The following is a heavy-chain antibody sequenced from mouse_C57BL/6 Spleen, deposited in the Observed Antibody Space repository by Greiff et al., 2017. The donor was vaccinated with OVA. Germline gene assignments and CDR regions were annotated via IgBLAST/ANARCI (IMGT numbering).Heavy chain of an antibody. CDR3: ASGYPYDGAY. D-gene: IGHD2-12*01. CDR2: IYPGDGDT. J-gene: IGHJ3*01. V-gene: IGHV1-80*01. Sequence: QVQLKESGAELVKPGASVKISCKASGYAFSSYWMNWVKQRPGKGLEWIGQIYPGDGDTNYNGKFKGKATLTADKSSSTAYMQLSSLTSEDSAVYFCASGYPYDGAYWGQGTLVTVSA. CDR1: GYAFSSYW.